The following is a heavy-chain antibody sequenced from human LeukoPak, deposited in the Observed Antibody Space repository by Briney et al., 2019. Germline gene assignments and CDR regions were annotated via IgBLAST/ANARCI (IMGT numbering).Heavy chain of an antibody. CDR3: ARLPTFYYDSSGYHYDY. D-gene: IGHD3-22*01. CDR2: TAGSGISK. V-gene: IGHV3-23*01. CDR1: GFTFSTYS. Sequence: GGSLRLSCAASGFTFSTYSMNWVRQAPGRGLEWASSTAGSGISKDYADSVKGRFTISKDKSKNTLYLQMDNLRAEDTGVYFCARLPTFYYDSSGYHYDYWGQGTLVTVSS. J-gene: IGHJ4*02.